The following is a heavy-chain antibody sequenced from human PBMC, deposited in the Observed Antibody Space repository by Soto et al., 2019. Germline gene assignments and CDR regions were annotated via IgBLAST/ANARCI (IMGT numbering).Heavy chain of an antibody. D-gene: IGHD3-10*01. CDR2: ISAYNGNT. CDR3: ARERSRKTGSGSHYPPLNYYYYSGMDV. Sequence: ASVKVSCKASGYTFTSYGISWVRQAPGQGLEWMGWISAYNGNTNYAQKLQGRVTMTTDTSTSTAYMELRSLRSDDTAVYYCARERSRKTGSGSHYPPLNYYYYSGMDVWGQGTTVTVS. V-gene: IGHV1-18*01. J-gene: IGHJ6*02. CDR1: GYTFTSYG.